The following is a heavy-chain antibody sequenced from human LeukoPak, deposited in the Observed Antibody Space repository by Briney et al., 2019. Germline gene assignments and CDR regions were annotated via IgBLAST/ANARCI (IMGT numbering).Heavy chain of an antibody. CDR1: GDSLSSNSAA. V-gene: IGHV6-1*01. CDR2: TYYRSKWYN. Sequence: SQTLSLTCAISGDSLSSNSAAWNWIRQSPSRGLEWLGRTYYRSKWYNDYAVSVKSRITINPDTSKNQFSLQLNSVTPEDTAVYYCARDRNTRQLWFNYYYGMDVWGQGTTVTVSS. J-gene: IGHJ6*02. D-gene: IGHD5-18*01. CDR3: ARDRNTRQLWFNYYYGMDV.